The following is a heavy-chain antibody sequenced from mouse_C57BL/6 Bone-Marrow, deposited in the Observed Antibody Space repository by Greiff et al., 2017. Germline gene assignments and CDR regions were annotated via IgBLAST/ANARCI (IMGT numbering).Heavy chain of an antibody. CDR3: ARHKRYYYGSSYVRFAY. CDR2: ISSGGSYT. CDR1: GFTFSSYG. Sequence: EVKLVESGGDLVKPGGSLKLSCAASGFTFSSYGMSWVRQTPDKRLEWVATISSGGSYTSYPDSVKGRFTISRDNAKNTLYLQMSSLKSEDTAMYYCARHKRYYYGSSYVRFAYWGQGTLVTVSA. V-gene: IGHV5-6*02. D-gene: IGHD1-1*01. J-gene: IGHJ3*01.